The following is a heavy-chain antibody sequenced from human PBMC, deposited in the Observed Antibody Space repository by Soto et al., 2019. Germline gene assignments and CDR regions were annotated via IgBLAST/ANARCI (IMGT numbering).Heavy chain of an antibody. V-gene: IGHV3-23*01. CDR3: AKAKGRGDSSSSFDY. J-gene: IGHJ4*02. Sequence: GGSLRLSCAASGFTFSSYAMSWVRKAPGKGLEWVSAISGSGGSKYYADSVRGRFTISRYNSKNTLYLQMNSLRAEDTAVYYCAKAKGRGDSSSSFDYWGQGTLVTVSS. CDR1: GFTFSSYA. CDR2: ISGSGGSK. D-gene: IGHD6-6*01.